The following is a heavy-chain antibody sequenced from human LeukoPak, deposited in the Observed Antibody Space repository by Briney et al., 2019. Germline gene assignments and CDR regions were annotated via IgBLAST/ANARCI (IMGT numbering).Heavy chain of an antibody. J-gene: IGHJ3*02. Sequence: SETLSLTCTVSGGSISSSLYYWGWIRRPPGEGLEWIGSIFYTGITYYNPSLKSRVTISVDTSKNQFSLKLSSVTAADTAVYYCARDQRGSYNAFDIWGQGTMVTVSS. V-gene: IGHV4-39*07. CDR3: ARDQRGSYNAFDI. CDR2: IFYTGIT. D-gene: IGHD2-15*01. CDR1: GGSISSSLYY.